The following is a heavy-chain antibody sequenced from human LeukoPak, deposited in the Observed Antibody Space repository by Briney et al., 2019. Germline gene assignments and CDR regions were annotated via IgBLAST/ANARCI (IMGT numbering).Heavy chain of an antibody. Sequence: SEALSLTCTVSGGSISSYYWSWIRQPPGKGLEWIGYIYYSGSTNYNPSLKSRVTISVDTSKNQFSLKLSSVTAADTAVYYCARDRYSSSWSPGWYFDYWGQGTLVTVSS. V-gene: IGHV4-59*01. J-gene: IGHJ4*02. D-gene: IGHD6-13*01. CDR2: IYYSGST. CDR3: ARDRYSSSWSPGWYFDY. CDR1: GGSISSYY.